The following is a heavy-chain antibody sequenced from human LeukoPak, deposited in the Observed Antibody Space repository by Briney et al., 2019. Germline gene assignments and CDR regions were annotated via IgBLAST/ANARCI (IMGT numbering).Heavy chain of an antibody. V-gene: IGHV3-21*01. CDR1: GFTFSSYW. D-gene: IGHD1-26*01. CDR3: ARDPYSGTCGDTYYYYMDV. Sequence: GGSLRLSCAASGFTFSSYWMSWVRQAPGKGLEWVSSITSSSTYTFYADSVKGRFTISRDNARNSLYLQMNSLRAEDTAVYYCARDPYSGTCGDTYYYYMDVWGKGTTVTISS. CDR2: ITSSSTYT. J-gene: IGHJ6*03.